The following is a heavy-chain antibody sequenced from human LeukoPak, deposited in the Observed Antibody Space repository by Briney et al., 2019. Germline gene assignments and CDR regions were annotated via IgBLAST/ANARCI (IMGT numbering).Heavy chain of an antibody. Sequence: GGSLRLSCAASGFTFSSYWMSWVRQAPGKGLEWVANIKQDGSEKYYVDSVKGRFTISRDNAKNSLCLQMNSLRVEDTAVYYCAGLSDPFDPWGQGTLVTVSS. J-gene: IGHJ5*02. D-gene: IGHD1-26*01. CDR1: GFTFSSYW. CDR2: IKQDGSEK. V-gene: IGHV3-7*01. CDR3: AGLSDPFDP.